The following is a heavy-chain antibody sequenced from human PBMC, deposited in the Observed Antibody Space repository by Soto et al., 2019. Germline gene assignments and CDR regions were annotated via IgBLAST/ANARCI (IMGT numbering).Heavy chain of an antibody. D-gene: IGHD3-10*01. J-gene: IGHJ6*02. V-gene: IGHV3-33*01. CDR2: IWYDGSNK. CDR1: GFTFSSYG. CDR3: ARDEEARGFGELLPTGRKYYYYGMDV. Sequence: GGSLRLSCAASGFTFSSYGMHWVRQAPGKGLEWVAVIWYDGSNKYYADSVKGRFTISRDNSKNTLYLQMNSLRAEDMAVYYCARDEEARGFGELLPTGRKYYYYGMDVWGQGTTVTVSS.